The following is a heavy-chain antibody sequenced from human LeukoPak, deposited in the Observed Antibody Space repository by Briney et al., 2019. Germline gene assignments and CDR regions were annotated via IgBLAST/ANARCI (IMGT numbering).Heavy chain of an antibody. CDR1: GFTFSSYW. CDR3: ARGRVSSMAPAYGMDV. D-gene: IGHD2-2*01. J-gene: IGHJ6*02. CDR2: INHSGST. V-gene: IGHV4-34*01. Sequence: GSLRLSCAASGFTFSSYWMSWVRQPPGKGLEWIGEINHSGSTNYNPPLKSRVTISVDTSKNQFSLKLSSVTAADTAVYYCARGRVSSMAPAYGMDVWGQGTTVTVSS.